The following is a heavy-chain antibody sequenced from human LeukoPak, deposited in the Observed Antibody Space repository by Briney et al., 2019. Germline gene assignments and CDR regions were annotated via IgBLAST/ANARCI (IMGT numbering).Heavy chain of an antibody. Sequence: KTSETLSLTCTVSGGSISSGSYYWSWIRQPAGKGLEWIGRIYTTGSTYYNPSLKSRVTISVDTSKNQFSLKLSSVTAADTAVYYCARDGVGLVVITTTAYFDYWGQGTLVTVSS. V-gene: IGHV4-61*02. CDR2: IYTTGST. CDR3: ARDGVGLVVITTTAYFDY. CDR1: GGSISSGSYY. D-gene: IGHD3-22*01. J-gene: IGHJ4*02.